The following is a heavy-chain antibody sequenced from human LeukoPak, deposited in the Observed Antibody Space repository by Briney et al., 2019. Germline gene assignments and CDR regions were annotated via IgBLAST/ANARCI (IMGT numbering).Heavy chain of an antibody. CDR3: AKGASYGGNYY. D-gene: IGHD4-23*01. Sequence: GASVKVSCKASGGTFSSYAISWVRQAPGQGLEWMGRIIPILGIANYAQKFQGRVTIAADKSTSTAYMELSSLRSEDTAVYYCAKGASYGGNYYWGQGTLVTVSS. J-gene: IGHJ4*02. CDR1: GGTFSSYA. CDR2: IIPILGIA. V-gene: IGHV1-69*04.